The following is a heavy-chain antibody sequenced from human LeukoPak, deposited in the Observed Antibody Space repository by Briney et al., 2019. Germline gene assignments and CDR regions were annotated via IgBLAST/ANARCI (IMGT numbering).Heavy chain of an antibody. CDR2: IRYDGSNK. D-gene: IGHD5-18*01. J-gene: IGHJ5*02. CDR3: AKGRPGGYSYGRDWFDP. V-gene: IGHV3-30*02. Sequence: GGSLRLSCAASGFTFSSYGMHWVRQAPGKGLEWVAFIRYDGSNKYYADSVKGRFTISRDNSKNTLYLQMNSLRAEDTAVYYCAKGRPGGYSYGRDWFDPWGQGTLVTVSS. CDR1: GFTFSSYG.